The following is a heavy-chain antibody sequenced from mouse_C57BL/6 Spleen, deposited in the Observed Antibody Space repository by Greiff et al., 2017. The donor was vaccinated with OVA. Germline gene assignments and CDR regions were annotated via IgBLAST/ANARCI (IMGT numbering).Heavy chain of an antibody. J-gene: IGHJ3*01. V-gene: IGHV1-4*01. CDR3: AREGPYGHSFAY. Sequence: VQLQQSGAELARPGASVKMSCKASGYTFTSYTMHWVQQRPGQGLEWIGYINPSSGYTKYNQKFKDKATLTADKSSSTAYMQLSSLTSEDSAVYYCAREGPYGHSFAYWGQGTLVTVSA. CDR1: GYTFTSYT. D-gene: IGHD2-1*01. CDR2: INPSSGYT.